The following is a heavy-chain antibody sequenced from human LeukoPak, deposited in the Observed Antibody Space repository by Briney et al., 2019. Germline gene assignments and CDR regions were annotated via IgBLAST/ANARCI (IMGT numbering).Heavy chain of an antibody. V-gene: IGHV1-8*01. J-gene: IGHJ4*02. CDR1: GYTFTSYD. Sequence: ASVKVSCKASGYTFTSYDINWVRQATGQRLEWMGWMNPNSGNTGYAQKFQVRVTMTRNTAIRTAHMELSTLTSEDPPVYSCPSGRGPGYYDSNGFYYWGQGTLVTVSS. D-gene: IGHD3-22*01. CDR3: PSGRGPGYYDSNGFYY. CDR2: MNPNSGNT.